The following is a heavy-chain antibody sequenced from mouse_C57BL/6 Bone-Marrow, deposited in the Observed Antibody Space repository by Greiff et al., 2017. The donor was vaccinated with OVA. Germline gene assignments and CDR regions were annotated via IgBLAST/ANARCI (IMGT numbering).Heavy chain of an antibody. J-gene: IGHJ2*01. CDR2: IHPNSGST. V-gene: IGHV1-64*01. CDR1: GYTFTSYW. D-gene: IGHD2-1*01. Sequence: VKLVESGAELVKPGASVKLSCKASGYTFTSYWMHWVKQRPGQGLEWIGMIHPNSGSTNYNEKFKSKATLTVDKSSSTAYMQLSSLTSEDSAVYYCARYGNLYYFDYWGQGTTLTVSS. CDR3: ARYGNLYYFDY.